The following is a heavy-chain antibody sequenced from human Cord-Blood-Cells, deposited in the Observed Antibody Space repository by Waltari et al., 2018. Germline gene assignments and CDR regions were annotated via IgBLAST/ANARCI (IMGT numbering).Heavy chain of an antibody. CDR2: IYHSGGT. Sequence: QVQLQESGPGLVKPSETLSLTCAVSGYSISSGYYWGWIRQPPGKGLEWIGSIYHSGGTYYHPSLKSRVTISVDTSKNQFSLKLSSVTAADTAVYYCARGGGSYYKNAFDIWGQGTMVTVSS. CDR1: GYSISSGYY. V-gene: IGHV4-38-2*01. J-gene: IGHJ3*02. CDR3: ARGGGSYYKNAFDI. D-gene: IGHD1-26*01.